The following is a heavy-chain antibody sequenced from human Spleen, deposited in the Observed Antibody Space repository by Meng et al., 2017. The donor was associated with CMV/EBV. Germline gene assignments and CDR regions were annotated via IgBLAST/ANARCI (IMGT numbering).Heavy chain of an antibody. D-gene: IGHD3-22*01. J-gene: IGHJ6*02. CDR2: IRSNVFGGTR. CDR1: GFTFGDYA. CDR3: AASKCYHASSAYYVEPPFYYYYYGMDV. V-gene: IGHV3-49*04. Sequence: GGSLRLSCTGSGFTFGDYALSWVRQAPGKGLEWIGFIRSNVFGGTREYAASVKGRFTISRDDSNSTAHLQMNSLKTEDTAVYYCAASKCYHASSAYYVEPPFYYYYYGMDVWGQGTTVTVSS.